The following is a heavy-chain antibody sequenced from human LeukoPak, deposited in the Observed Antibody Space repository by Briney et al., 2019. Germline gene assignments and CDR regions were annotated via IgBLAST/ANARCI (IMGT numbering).Heavy chain of an antibody. CDR2: INPNSGDT. Sequence: GASVKVSCKASGYTFTGYYMHWVRQAPGQGLEWMGWINPNSGDTNYAQKFQGRVTMTRDTSISTAYMELSRLRSDGTAVYYCAKLSWVYYFDYWGQGTLVTVSS. CDR1: GYTFTGYY. CDR3: AKLSWVYYFDY. D-gene: IGHD2/OR15-2a*01. V-gene: IGHV1-2*02. J-gene: IGHJ4*02.